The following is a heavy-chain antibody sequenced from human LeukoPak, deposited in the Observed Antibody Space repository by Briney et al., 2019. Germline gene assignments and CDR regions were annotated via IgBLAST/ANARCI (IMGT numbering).Heavy chain of an antibody. D-gene: IGHD5-24*01. J-gene: IGHJ3*02. V-gene: IGHV4-38-2*02. CDR2: IYHSGST. Sequence: SETLSLTCTASGYSISSGYYWGWIRQPPGKGLEWIGCIYHSGSTYYNPSLKSRVTISVDTSKNQFSLKLSSVTAADTAVYYCAGEMATIIRLDAFDNWGQGTMVTVSS. CDR3: AGEMATIIRLDAFDN. CDR1: GYSISSGYY.